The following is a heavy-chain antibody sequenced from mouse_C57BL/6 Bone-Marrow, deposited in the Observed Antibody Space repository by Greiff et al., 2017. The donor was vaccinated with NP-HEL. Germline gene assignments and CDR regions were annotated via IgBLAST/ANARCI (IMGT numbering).Heavy chain of an antibody. Sequence: QVQLKQPGAELVMPGASVKLSCKASGYTFTSYWMHWVKQRPGQGLEWIGEIDPSDSYTNYNQKFKGKSTLTVDKSSSTAYMQLSSLTSEDSAVYYCARGIYDYDALYAMDYWGQGTSVTVSS. D-gene: IGHD2-4*01. CDR3: ARGIYDYDALYAMDY. V-gene: IGHV1-69*01. CDR1: GYTFTSYW. J-gene: IGHJ4*01. CDR2: IDPSDSYT.